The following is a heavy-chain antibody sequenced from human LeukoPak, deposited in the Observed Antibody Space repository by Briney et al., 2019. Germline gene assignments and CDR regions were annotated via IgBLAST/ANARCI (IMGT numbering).Heavy chain of an antibody. V-gene: IGHV1-18*01. CDR1: GYTFTSYG. J-gene: IGHJ4*02. CDR3: AIGPGYYDSSAAFDY. D-gene: IGHD3-22*01. CDR2: ISAYNGNT. Sequence: ASVKVSCKASGYTFTSYGISWVRQAPGQGLEWMGWISAYNGNTNYAQKLQGRVTMTTDTSTSTAYMELRSLRPDDTAVYYCAIGPGYYDSSAAFDYWGQGTLVTVSS.